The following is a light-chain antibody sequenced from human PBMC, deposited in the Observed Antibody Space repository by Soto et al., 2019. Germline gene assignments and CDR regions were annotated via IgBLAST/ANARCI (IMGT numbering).Light chain of an antibody. CDR2: RNN. V-gene: IGLV1-44*01. Sequence: QSVLTQAPSVSGTPGQRVTISFSGSSSKIGKPTVNWYQQLPGAAPRLLISRNNQRPSGVPDRFSGSKSGTSGSLAISGLQSEDEADYYCAAWDDSLKGYVFGTGTKLTVL. CDR1: SSKIGKPT. CDR3: AAWDDSLKGYV. J-gene: IGLJ1*01.